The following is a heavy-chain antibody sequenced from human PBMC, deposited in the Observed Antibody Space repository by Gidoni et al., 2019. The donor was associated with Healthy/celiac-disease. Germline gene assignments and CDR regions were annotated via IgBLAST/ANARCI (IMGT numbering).Heavy chain of an antibody. CDR3: AKDFKRQWLVQGEGYYYYGMDV. CDR1: GFTFSSYG. V-gene: IGHV3-30*18. J-gene: IGHJ6*02. Sequence: QVQLVESGGGVVQPGRSLRLSCAASGFTFSSYGMHWVLQAPGKGLEWVAVISYDGSNKYYADSVKGRFTISRDNSKNTLYLQMNSLRAEDTAVYYCAKDFKRQWLVQGEGYYYYGMDVWGQGTTVTVSS. D-gene: IGHD6-19*01. CDR2: ISYDGSNK.